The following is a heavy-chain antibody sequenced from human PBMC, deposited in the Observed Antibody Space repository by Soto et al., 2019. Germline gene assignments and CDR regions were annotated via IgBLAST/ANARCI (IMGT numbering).Heavy chain of an antibody. D-gene: IGHD4-17*01. CDR3: AKMTTRRFDY. Sequence: GGSLRLSCAASGFTFSSYAMSWVRQAPGKGLEWVSGISGSGLSTNYADSVKGRFTISRDNSKNTLYLQMNSLRAEDTAVYYCAKMTTRRFDYWGQGTLVTVSS. CDR2: ISGSGLST. V-gene: IGHV3-23*01. J-gene: IGHJ4*02. CDR1: GFTFSSYA.